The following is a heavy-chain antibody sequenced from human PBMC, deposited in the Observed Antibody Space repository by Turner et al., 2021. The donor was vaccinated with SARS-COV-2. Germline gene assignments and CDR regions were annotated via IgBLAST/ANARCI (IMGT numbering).Heavy chain of an antibody. CDR3: ARHGFSGWYGGGMDV. D-gene: IGHD6-19*01. Sequence: QVQLQESGPGLVKPSETLSLTCTVSGGFISSYYWSWIRQPPGKGLEWIGYIHYSGSTNYNPSLKSRVTISVDTSKNQFSLKLSSVTAADTAVYYCARHGFSGWYGGGMDVWGQGTTVTVSS. V-gene: IGHV4-59*08. CDR2: IHYSGST. J-gene: IGHJ6*02. CDR1: GGFISSYY.